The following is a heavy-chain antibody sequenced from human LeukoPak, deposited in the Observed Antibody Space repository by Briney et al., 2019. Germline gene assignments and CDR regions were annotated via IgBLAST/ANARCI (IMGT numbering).Heavy chain of an antibody. D-gene: IGHD3-22*01. Sequence: GGSLRLSCAASGFTFSIYAMHWVRQAPGKGLEWVAVISYDGTNKHYADSVKGRFTISRDNSKNTLYLQMNSLRAEDTAVYYCARDLVGGWDDSSGYYYGYFDYWGQGTLVTVSS. CDR2: ISYDGTNK. V-gene: IGHV3-30-3*01. J-gene: IGHJ4*02. CDR1: GFTFSIYA. CDR3: ARDLVGGWDDSSGYYYGYFDY.